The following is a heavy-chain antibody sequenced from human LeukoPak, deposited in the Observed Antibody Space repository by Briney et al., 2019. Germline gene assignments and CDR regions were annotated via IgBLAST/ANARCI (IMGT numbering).Heavy chain of an antibody. J-gene: IGHJ4*02. Sequence: GGSLRLSCAASGFTFSSYAMSWVRQAPGKGLEWVSSISGSGDNTYYADSVKGRFTISRDNSKNTLYVQVNSLGTEDTAAYYCAKGSYYDSSGSFYFDYWGQGTLVTVSS. CDR1: GFTFSSYA. CDR2: ISGSGDNT. V-gene: IGHV3-23*01. CDR3: AKGSYYDSSGSFYFDY. D-gene: IGHD3-22*01.